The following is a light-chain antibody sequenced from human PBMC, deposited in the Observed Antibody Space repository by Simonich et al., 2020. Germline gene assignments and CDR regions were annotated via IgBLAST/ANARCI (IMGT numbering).Light chain of an antibody. V-gene: IGKV4-1*01. CDR2: WAS. CDR3: QQYYSTPRT. J-gene: IGKJ1*01. CDR1: QRILYSSNNKIY. Sequence: DIVMTQSPDSLAVSLGERATINCKSSQRILYSSNNKIYLAWYKQKPGQPPKLLIYWASTRESGVPARFSGSGSGTDFTLTISSLQAEDVAVYYCQQYYSTPRTFGQGTKVEIK.